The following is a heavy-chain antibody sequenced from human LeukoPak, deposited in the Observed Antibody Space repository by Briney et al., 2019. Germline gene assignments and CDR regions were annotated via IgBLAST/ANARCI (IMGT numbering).Heavy chain of an antibody. Sequence: GGSLRLSCAASGFTFNSYAMQWVRQAPGKGLEWVAVISSDGSKKYYADSVRGRLTISRDSSKNTLNLQMNSLRAEDTALYYCARSLYGSGSEGHFDYWGQGTLATVSS. CDR2: ISSDGSKK. V-gene: IGHV3-30-3*01. CDR1: GFTFNSYA. J-gene: IGHJ4*02. CDR3: ARSLYGSGSEGHFDY. D-gene: IGHD3-10*01.